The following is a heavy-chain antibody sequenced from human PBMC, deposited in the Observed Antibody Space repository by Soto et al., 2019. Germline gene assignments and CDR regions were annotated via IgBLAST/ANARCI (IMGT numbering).Heavy chain of an antibody. V-gene: IGHV1-58*01. Sequence: SVKVSCKASGFTFTSSAVQWVRQARGQRLEWIGWIVVGSGNTNYAQKFQERVTITRDMSTSTAYMELSSLRSEDTAVYYCAADPYCSSTSCYGTPMDVWGQGTPVTVSS. CDR3: AADPYCSSTSCYGTPMDV. D-gene: IGHD2-2*01. CDR2: IVVGSGNT. CDR1: GFTFTSSA. J-gene: IGHJ6*02.